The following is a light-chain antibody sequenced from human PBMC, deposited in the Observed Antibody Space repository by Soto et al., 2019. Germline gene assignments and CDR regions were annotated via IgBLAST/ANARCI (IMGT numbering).Light chain of an antibody. V-gene: IGLV1-40*01. CDR3: QSYDSSLSGWV. CDR2: GNN. Sequence: QSVLTQPPSVSGAPGQKVTISCTRSSSNIGAAYDVHWYQHLPGTAHKLLIYGNNNRPSGVPDRFSGSKSGTSASLAITGLQVEDEADYYCQSYDSSLSGWVFGGGTKLTVL. J-gene: IGLJ3*02. CDR1: SSNIGAAYD.